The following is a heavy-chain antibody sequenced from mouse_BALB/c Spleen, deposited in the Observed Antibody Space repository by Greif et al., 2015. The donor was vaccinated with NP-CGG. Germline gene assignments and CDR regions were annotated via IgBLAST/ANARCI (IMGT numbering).Heavy chain of an antibody. J-gene: IGHJ4*01. CDR3: ARDHYYAMDY. Sequence: QVQLQQSGAELAKPGASVKTSCKASGYTFTSYWMHWVKQRPGQGLEWIGYINPSTGYTEYNQKFKDKATLTADKSSSTAYMQLSSLTSEDSAVYYCARDHYYAMDYWGQGTSVTVSS. CDR1: GYTFTSYW. V-gene: IGHV1-7*01. CDR2: INPSTGYT.